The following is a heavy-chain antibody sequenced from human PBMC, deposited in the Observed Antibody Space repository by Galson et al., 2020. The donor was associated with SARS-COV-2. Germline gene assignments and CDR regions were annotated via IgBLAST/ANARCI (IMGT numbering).Heavy chain of an antibody. CDR3: ARFFRGLDV. V-gene: IGHV4-59*01. CDR1: GASIRSYY. CDR2: IYYSGST. Sequence: ASETLSLTCTVSGASIRSYYWSWIRQSPGKGLEWIGYIYYSGSTNYNPSLMSRATISVDTSKNQFSLKLSSVTAADTAVYYCARFFRGLDVWGQGTTVTVSS. D-gene: IGHD3-10*01. J-gene: IGHJ6*02.